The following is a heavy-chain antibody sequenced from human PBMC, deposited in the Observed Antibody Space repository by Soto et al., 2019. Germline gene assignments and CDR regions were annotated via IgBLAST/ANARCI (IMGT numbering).Heavy chain of an antibody. Sequence: EVQLVESGGGLVQPGGSLRLSCAASGFTFSSYSMNWVRQAPGKGLEWVSYISSSSSTIYYADSVKGRFTISRDNAKNSLYLQMNSLRDEDTAVYYCASVVSSSWYLDFDYWGQGTLVTVSS. D-gene: IGHD6-13*01. J-gene: IGHJ4*02. CDR3: ASVVSSSWYLDFDY. CDR1: GFTFSSYS. V-gene: IGHV3-48*02. CDR2: ISSSSSTI.